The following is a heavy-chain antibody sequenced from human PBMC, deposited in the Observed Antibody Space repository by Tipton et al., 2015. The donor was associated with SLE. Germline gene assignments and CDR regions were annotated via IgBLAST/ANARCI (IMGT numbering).Heavy chain of an antibody. CDR2: VFRGGST. CDR1: GDSLSGQY. V-gene: IGHV4-34*12. J-gene: IGHJ4*02. Sequence: TLSLTCSVYGDSLSGQYWSWIRQPPGKGLVWIGEVFRGGSTNYSPSLESRVSMSVDKSKNQFSLKLSSVTVADTAVYYCAKDYNYDNADYNWGQGKLVIVSS. CDR3: AKDYNYDNADYN. D-gene: IGHD4-17*01.